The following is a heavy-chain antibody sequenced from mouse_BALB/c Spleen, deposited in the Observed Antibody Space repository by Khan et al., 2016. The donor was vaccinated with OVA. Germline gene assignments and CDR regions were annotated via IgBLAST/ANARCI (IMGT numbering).Heavy chain of an antibody. CDR2: ISSGSSTI. CDR1: GFTFSGFG. J-gene: IGHJ2*01. Sequence: EVELVESGGGLVQPGGSRKLSCAASGFTFSGFGMHWVRQAPEKGLEWVAYISSGSSTIYYADTVKGRFTISRDNPKNTLFLQMTSLRSEDTAMYYCARFPLYDGYLDYWGQGTTLTVSS. D-gene: IGHD2-12*01. V-gene: IGHV5-17*02. CDR3: ARFPLYDGYLDY.